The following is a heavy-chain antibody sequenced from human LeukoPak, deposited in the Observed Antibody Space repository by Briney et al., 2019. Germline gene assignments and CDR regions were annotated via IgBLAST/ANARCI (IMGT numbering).Heavy chain of an antibody. CDR3: ARDLGRSGIGVVIYWCFDL. Sequence: GGSLRLSCAASGFPFSSYSIHWVRQAPGKGLEWVAVISYDGSIKYYADSVKGRFTISRDNSKNTLLLQLNSLKAEDTAVYYCARDLGRSGIGVVIYWCFDLWGRGTLVTVSS. CDR2: ISYDGSIK. D-gene: IGHD3-22*01. V-gene: IGHV3-30-3*01. J-gene: IGHJ2*01. CDR1: GFPFSSYS.